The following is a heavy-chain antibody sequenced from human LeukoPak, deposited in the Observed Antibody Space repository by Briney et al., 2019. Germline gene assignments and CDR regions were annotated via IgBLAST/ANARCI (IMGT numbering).Heavy chain of an antibody. V-gene: IGHV3-23*01. CDR1: GFTFSSYA. D-gene: IGHD6-19*01. J-gene: IGHJ4*02. CDR3: AKIPPPKYIAVAGIDY. Sequence: GGSLRLSCAASGFTFSSYAMSWVRQAPGKGLEWVSAISGSGGSTYYADSVRGRFTISRDNSKSTLYLQMNSLRAEDTAVYYCAKIPPPKYIAVAGIDYWGQGTLVTVSS. CDR2: ISGSGGST.